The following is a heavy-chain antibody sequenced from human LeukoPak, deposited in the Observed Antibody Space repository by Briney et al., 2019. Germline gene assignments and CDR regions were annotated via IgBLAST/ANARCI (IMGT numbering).Heavy chain of an antibody. D-gene: IGHD4-17*01. Sequence: QPGGSLRLSCVGSDFTFANYAMTWVRLTPGKGLEWVSSIKGSGSYAMYADSVSGRFTTSRDNSRNTLYLQMNSLRAEDTAVYYCARVGKTTVTTGALADWGQGTLVTVSS. CDR3: ARVGKTTVTTGALAD. V-gene: IGHV3-23*01. CDR2: IKGSGSYA. CDR1: DFTFANYA. J-gene: IGHJ4*02.